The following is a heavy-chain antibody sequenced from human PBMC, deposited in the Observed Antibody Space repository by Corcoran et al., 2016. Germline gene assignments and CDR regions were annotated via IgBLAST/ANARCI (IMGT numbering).Heavy chain of an antibody. J-gene: IGHJ3*02. CDR2: IYYSGST. Sequence: QLQLQESGPGLVKPSETLSLTCTVSGGSISSSSYYWGWIRQPPGKGLEWIGSIYYSGSTYYTPSLKSRVTISVDTSKNQFSLTLSSVTAADTAVYYCASSPTRNYGRWLQYSPHDAFDIWGQGTMVTVSS. CDR3: ASSPTRNYGRWLQYSPHDAFDI. V-gene: IGHV4-39*01. CDR1: GGSISSSSYY. D-gene: IGHD5-12*01.